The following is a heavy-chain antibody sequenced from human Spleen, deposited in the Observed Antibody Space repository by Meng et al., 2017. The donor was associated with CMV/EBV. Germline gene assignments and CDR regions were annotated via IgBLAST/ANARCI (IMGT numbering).Heavy chain of an antibody. CDR1: GLSFSGYW. CDR2: ISYDGSNK. V-gene: IGHV3-30*03. D-gene: IGHD1-26*01. Sequence: GESLKISCAASGLSFSGYWMSWVRQAPGKGLERVAVISYDGSNKYYADSVKGRFTISRDNSKNTLYLQMNSLRAKDTAVYYCAREKGGSYYYYGMDVWGQGTTVTVSS. CDR3: AREKGGSYYYYGMDV. J-gene: IGHJ6*02.